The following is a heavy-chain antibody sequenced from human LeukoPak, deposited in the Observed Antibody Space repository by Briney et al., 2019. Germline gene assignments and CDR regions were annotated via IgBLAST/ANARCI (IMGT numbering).Heavy chain of an antibody. V-gene: IGHV4-31*03. Sequence: SETLSLTCTVSGGSISSGGYYWSWIRQHPGKGLEWIGYIYYSGSTYYNPSLKSRVTISVDTSKNQFSLKLSSVTAADTAVYYCARVYDFWSGYPLNWFDPWGQGTLVTVSS. CDR1: GGSISSGGYY. CDR3: ARVYDFWSGYPLNWFDP. J-gene: IGHJ5*02. D-gene: IGHD3-3*01. CDR2: IYYSGST.